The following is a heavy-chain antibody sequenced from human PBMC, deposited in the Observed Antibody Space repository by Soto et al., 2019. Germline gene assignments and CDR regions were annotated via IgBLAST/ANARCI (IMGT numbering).Heavy chain of an antibody. CDR3: ARGLNGYLHYFDY. V-gene: IGHV1-3*01. J-gene: IGHJ4*02. D-gene: IGHD5-18*01. CDR1: GYTLSNYG. CDR2: INAGNGNT. Sequence: ASVKGSCKASGYTLSNYGIHWVRQAPGQRLEWMGWINAGNGNTKYSQKFQGRVTITRDTSASTAYMELSSLRSEDTAVYYCARGLNGYLHYFDYWGQGTPVTVSS.